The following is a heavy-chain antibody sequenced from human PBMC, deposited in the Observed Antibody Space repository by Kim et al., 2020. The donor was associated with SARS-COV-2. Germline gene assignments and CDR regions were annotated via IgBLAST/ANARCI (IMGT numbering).Heavy chain of an antibody. CDR3: ARGSGSYYIH. D-gene: IGHD3-10*01. CDR1: GFTFSSYW. Sequence: GGSLRRSCAASGFTFSSYWMSWVRQAPGKGLEWVANVKQDGSERNYVDSVKGRFTISRDNAKNSLYLQMDSLRVEDTAVYYCARGSGSYYIHWGQCTLFT. J-gene: IGHJ1*01. CDR2: VKQDGSER. V-gene: IGHV3-7*01.